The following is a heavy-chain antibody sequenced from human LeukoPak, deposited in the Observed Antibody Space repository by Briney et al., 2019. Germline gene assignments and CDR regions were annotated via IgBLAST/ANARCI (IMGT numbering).Heavy chain of an antibody. CDR1: GFTFSSYG. J-gene: IGHJ4*02. V-gene: IGHV3-30*18. CDR2: ISYDGSNK. Sequence: PGGSLRLSCAASGFTFSSYGMHWVRQAPGKGLEWVAVISYDGSNKYYADSVKGRFTISRDNSKSTLYLQMNSLRAEDTAVHYCAKDYILSGLGYCSSTSCYPDYWGQGTLVTVSS. CDR3: AKDYILSGLGYCSSTSCYPDY. D-gene: IGHD2-2*01.